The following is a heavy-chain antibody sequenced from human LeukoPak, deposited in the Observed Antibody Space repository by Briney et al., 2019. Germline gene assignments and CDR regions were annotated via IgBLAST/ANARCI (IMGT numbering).Heavy chain of an antibody. Sequence: SETLSLTCTVSGYSISSGYYWGWIRQPPGKGLEWIGSIYHSGSTYYNPSLKSRVTISVDTSKNQFSLKLSSVTAADTAVYYCARDYSGSYSDWGQGTLVTVSS. CDR1: GYSISSGYY. J-gene: IGHJ4*02. V-gene: IGHV4-38-2*02. D-gene: IGHD1-26*01. CDR3: ARDYSGSYSD. CDR2: IYHSGST.